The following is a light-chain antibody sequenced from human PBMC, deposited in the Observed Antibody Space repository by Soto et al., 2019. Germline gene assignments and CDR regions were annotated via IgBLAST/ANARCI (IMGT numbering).Light chain of an antibody. CDR1: QTISSW. CDR3: QQYNGT. Sequence: DIQMTQSPSTLSASVGDRVTITCRASQTISSWLAWYQQKLGKAPKLLIYKASSLEGGVPSRFSGSGSRTEFTLTISSLQPDDSATYYCQQYNGTFGQGTKVEVK. CDR2: KAS. V-gene: IGKV1-5*03. J-gene: IGKJ1*01.